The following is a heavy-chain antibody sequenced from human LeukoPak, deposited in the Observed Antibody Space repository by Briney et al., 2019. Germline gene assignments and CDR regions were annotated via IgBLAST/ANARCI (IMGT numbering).Heavy chain of an antibody. CDR2: INQDGSEI. D-gene: IGHD3-22*01. J-gene: IGHJ4*02. CDR1: GFTFSNYW. V-gene: IGHV3-7*01. CDR3: ARLRRNSDRSGYYYYYDY. Sequence: GGSLRLSCAASGFTFSNYWMSWVRQAPGKGLEWLANINQDGSEIYYVDSVKGRFTISRDNGKNSLYLQINSLRADDTAVYYCARLRRNSDRSGYYYYYDYWGQGTLVTVSS.